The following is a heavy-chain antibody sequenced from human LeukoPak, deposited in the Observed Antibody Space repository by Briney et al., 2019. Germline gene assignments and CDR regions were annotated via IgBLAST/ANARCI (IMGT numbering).Heavy chain of an antibody. J-gene: IGHJ3*02. CDR1: GFSLNTYW. Sequence: GGSLTLSCEASGFSLNTYWMAWVRQAPGKGLEWVVNIKKDGSEKHYVDSVKGRFTISRDNAKNSLYLQMSGLRAEDSAVYYCARDSNYYDSSAYYDTFDIWGQGTTVTVSS. V-gene: IGHV3-7*01. CDR2: IKKDGSEK. CDR3: ARDSNYYDSSAYYDTFDI. D-gene: IGHD3-22*01.